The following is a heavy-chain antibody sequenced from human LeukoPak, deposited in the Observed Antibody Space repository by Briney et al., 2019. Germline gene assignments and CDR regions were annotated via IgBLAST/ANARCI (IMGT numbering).Heavy chain of an antibody. CDR1: GFTFSTYA. CDR3: AREQSGTRGWYTVDY. Sequence: GGSLRLSCAASGFTFSTYAITWVRQGPGKGLEWVSAIRPDGDRTYYANSVRGQFTISRDNSKDTVYLQINGLRVEDTAVYYCAREQSGTRGWYTVDYWGQGTLVTVSS. CDR2: IRPDGDRT. J-gene: IGHJ4*02. V-gene: IGHV3-23*01. D-gene: IGHD6-19*01.